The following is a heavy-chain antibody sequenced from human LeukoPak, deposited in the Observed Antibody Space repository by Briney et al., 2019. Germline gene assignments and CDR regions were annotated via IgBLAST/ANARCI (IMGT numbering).Heavy chain of an antibody. CDR3: ARAYASYYYDERGDAFDI. V-gene: IGHV3-30-3*01. Sequence: PGGSLRLSCAASGFTFSSYAMHWVRQAPGKGLEWVAVISYDGSNKYYADSVKGRFTISRDNSKNTLYLQMNSLRAEDTAVYYCARAYASYYYDERGDAFDIWGQGTMVTVSS. CDR1: GFTFSSYA. J-gene: IGHJ3*02. CDR2: ISYDGSNK. D-gene: IGHD3-22*01.